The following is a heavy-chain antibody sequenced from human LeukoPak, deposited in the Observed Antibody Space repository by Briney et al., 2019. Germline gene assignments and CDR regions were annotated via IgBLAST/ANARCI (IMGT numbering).Heavy chain of an antibody. Sequence: SETLSLTCTVSGGSISSHYWSWIRQPPGKGLEWIGSMFNSGSTNYNPSLKSRVTISVDTSKNQFSLKLSSVTAADTAVYYCARVPKIVVPAAILYYYYYMDVWGKGTTVTVSS. CDR3: ARVPKIVVPAAILYYYYYMDV. CDR1: GGSISSHY. CDR2: MFNSGST. D-gene: IGHD2-2*01. J-gene: IGHJ6*03. V-gene: IGHV4-59*11.